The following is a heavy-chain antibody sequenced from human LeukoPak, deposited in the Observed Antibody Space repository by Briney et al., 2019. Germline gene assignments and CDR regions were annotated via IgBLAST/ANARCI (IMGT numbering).Heavy chain of an antibody. Sequence: PGGSLRLSCAASGFTFSTYAMTWVRQAPGKGLEWVSGISVSGGDTYYADSVKGRFIISRDNSKNTLYLEMNNLRAEDTAAYYCAKGRTEWQRLGVDYWGQGTPVTVSS. V-gene: IGHV3-23*01. J-gene: IGHJ4*02. CDR2: ISVSGGDT. CDR1: GFTFSTYA. D-gene: IGHD5-12*01. CDR3: AKGRTEWQRLGVDY.